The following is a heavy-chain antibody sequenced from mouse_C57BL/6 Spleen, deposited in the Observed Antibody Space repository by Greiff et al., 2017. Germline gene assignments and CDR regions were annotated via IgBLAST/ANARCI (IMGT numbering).Heavy chain of an antibody. Sequence: VHVKQSGPELVKPGDSVKISCKASGYSFTGYFMNWVMQSHGKSLEWIGRINPYNGDTFYNQKFKGKATLTVDKSSSTAHMELRSLTSEDSAVYYCARKGYYGSSDYWGQGTTLTVSS. CDR3: ARKGYYGSSDY. CDR2: INPYNGDT. V-gene: IGHV1-20*01. D-gene: IGHD1-1*01. J-gene: IGHJ2*01. CDR1: GYSFTGYF.